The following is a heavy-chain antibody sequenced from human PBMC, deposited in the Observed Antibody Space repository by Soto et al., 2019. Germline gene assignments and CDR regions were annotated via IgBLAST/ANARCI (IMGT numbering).Heavy chain of an antibody. CDR1: GFTFNTYG. CDR2: VSYDGNRK. V-gene: IGHV3-30*03. J-gene: IGHJ6*02. D-gene: IGHD5-18*01. Sequence: GGSLRLSCAASGFTFNTYGMHWVRQAPGKGLEWVAVVSYDGNRKYYTDSVKGRFTISRDNSKNTLNLQMNSLRAEDTAVYFCAGERGYSDGFAYFAMDVWGQGTTVTVSS. CDR3: AGERGYSDGFAYFAMDV.